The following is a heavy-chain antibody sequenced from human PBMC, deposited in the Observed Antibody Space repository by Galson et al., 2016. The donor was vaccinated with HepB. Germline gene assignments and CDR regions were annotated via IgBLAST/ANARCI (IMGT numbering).Heavy chain of an antibody. D-gene: IGHD5-12*01. CDR3: ARDLGGNSGYGGNYFGMDV. V-gene: IGHV3-30-3*01. J-gene: IGHJ6*04. Sequence: SLRLSCAASGFTFRSYPMHWVRQAPGKGLEWVTVVPHYGNNKYYADSVKGRFTVSRDNSKSTVNLHMNSLRPEDTAGYYCARDLGGNSGYGGNYFGMDVWGKGTTFTVSS. CDR1: GFTFRSYP. CDR2: VPHYGNNK.